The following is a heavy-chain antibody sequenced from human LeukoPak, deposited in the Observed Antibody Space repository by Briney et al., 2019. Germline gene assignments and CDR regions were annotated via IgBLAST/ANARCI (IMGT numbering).Heavy chain of an antibody. V-gene: IGHV1-2*02. CDR1: GYTFTGYY. J-gene: IGHJ6*03. Sequence: VASVKVSCKASGYTFTGYYMHWVRQAPGQGLEWMGWINPNSGGTNYAQKFQGRVTMTRDTSISTTYMELSSLKSDDTAVYYCARDQGDRGVLYYYYYYVDVWGKGTTVTVSS. D-gene: IGHD3-10*01. CDR3: ARDQGDRGVLYYYYYYVDV. CDR2: INPNSGGT.